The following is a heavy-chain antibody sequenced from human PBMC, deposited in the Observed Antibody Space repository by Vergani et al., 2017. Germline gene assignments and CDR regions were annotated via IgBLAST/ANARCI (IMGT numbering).Heavy chain of an antibody. J-gene: IGHJ6*02. Sequence: QVQLVQSGAEVKKPGSSVKLSCKASGGTFSSYAISWVRQAPGQGLEWMGGIIPIFGTANYAQKFQGRVTITADKSTSTAYMGLSSLRSEDTAVYYCARDQGHQLVNGRDVWGQGTTVTVSS. CDR3: ARDQGHQLVNGRDV. D-gene: IGHD6-13*01. CDR2: IIPIFGTA. CDR1: GGTFSSYA. V-gene: IGHV1-69*06.